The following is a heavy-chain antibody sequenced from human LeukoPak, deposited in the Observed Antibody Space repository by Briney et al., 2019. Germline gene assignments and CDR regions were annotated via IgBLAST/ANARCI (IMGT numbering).Heavy chain of an antibody. J-gene: IGHJ4*02. D-gene: IGHD3-16*01. CDR2: ISGSGGST. V-gene: IGHV3-23*01. Sequence: AGGTLRLSCAASGFTFSSYGMSWVRQAPGKGLEWVSAISGSGGSTYYADSVKGRFTISRDNSKNTLYLQMNSLRAEDTAVYYCAKSGATRGTCFDYWGQGTLVTVSS. CDR3: AKSGATRGTCFDY. CDR1: GFTFSSYG.